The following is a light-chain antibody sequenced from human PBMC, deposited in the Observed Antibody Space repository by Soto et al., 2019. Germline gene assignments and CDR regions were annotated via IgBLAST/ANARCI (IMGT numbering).Light chain of an antibody. CDR3: SSYTSSTLAVL. CDR1: ISDVGGYNY. J-gene: IGLJ2*01. CDR2: EVS. V-gene: IGLV2-14*01. Sequence: QSVLTQPASVSGSPGQSITISCTGTISDVGGYNYVSWYQQHPGKAPKLMIYEVSNRPSGVSNRFSGSKSGNTASLTISGLQAEDEADYYCSSYTSSTLAVLFGGGTKLTVL.